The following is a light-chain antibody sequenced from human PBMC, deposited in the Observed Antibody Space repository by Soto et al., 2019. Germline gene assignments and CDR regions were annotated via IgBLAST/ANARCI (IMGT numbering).Light chain of an antibody. Sequence: DIVMTQSPVTLSVSPGDRATLSCRASQSVGHNLAWFQQKPGQAPRLLIYGASAGATCIPDRFSGSGFGTEFTLTISSLQSEDFAVYYCQQYNNLPRTFGQGTKVEMK. J-gene: IGKJ1*01. V-gene: IGKV3-15*01. CDR1: QSVGHN. CDR3: QQYNNLPRT. CDR2: GAS.